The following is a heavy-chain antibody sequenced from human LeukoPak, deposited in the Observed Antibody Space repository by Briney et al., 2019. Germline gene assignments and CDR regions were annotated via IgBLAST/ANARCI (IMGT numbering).Heavy chain of an antibody. CDR1: GGSISSYY. D-gene: IGHD2-2*01. V-gene: IGHV4-59*01. CDR2: IYYSEST. CDR3: ARGFLVPANNWFDP. J-gene: IGHJ5*02. Sequence: SETLSLTCTVSGGSISSYYWSWIRQPPGKGLEWIGYIYYSESTNYNPSLKSRVTISVDTSKNQFSLKLSSVTAADTAVYYCARGFLVPANNWFDPWGQGTLVTVSS.